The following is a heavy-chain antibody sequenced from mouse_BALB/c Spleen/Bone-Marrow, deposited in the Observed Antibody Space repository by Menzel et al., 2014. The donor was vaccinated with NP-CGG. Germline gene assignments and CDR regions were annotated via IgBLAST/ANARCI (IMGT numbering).Heavy chain of an antibody. Sequence: VQGVESGGDLKKHAGTLKLSCAASGFDFSRYWMSWVRQAPGKGLEWIGEINPDSRTINYSPSLKDKFIISRDNAKNTLYLRLNKVRSEDTALYYCARPDNYGYHNYWGQGTTRTVSS. CDR2: INPDSRTI. V-gene: IGHV4-1*02. CDR3: ARPDNYGYHNY. CDR1: GFDFSRYW. D-gene: IGHD1-2*01. J-gene: IGHJ2*01.